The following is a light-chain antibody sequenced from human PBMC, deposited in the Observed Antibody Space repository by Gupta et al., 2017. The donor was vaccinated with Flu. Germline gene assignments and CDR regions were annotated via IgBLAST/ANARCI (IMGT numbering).Light chain of an antibody. CDR3: MQARQTPPT. J-gene: IGKJ2*01. CDR1: QSHLHSNGYNS. CDR2: LSS. Sequence: DIVLSQSTLSLPVTPGEPASISCRSSQSHLHSNGYNSLDWYMQKPGHSPQLLFSLSSNRASGVPYSFSGSGSGTDFTLNNIRVEAEDVGFYYCMQARQTPPTLGQGTKLEIK. V-gene: IGKV2-28*01.